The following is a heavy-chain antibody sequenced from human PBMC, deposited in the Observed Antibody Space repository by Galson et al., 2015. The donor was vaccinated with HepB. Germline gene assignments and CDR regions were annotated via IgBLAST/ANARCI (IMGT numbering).Heavy chain of an antibody. V-gene: IGHV3-30*18. Sequence: SLRLSCAASGFTFSSYGMHWVRQAPGKGLEWVAFISNDGSNKYYAESVKGRFTISRDNSKNTVCLQMNSLRAEDTAVYYCAKDGPCSTCYYYGMDVWGQGTTVTVSS. D-gene: IGHD1-1*01. CDR2: ISNDGSNK. CDR3: AKDGPCSTCYYYGMDV. CDR1: GFTFSSYG. J-gene: IGHJ6*02.